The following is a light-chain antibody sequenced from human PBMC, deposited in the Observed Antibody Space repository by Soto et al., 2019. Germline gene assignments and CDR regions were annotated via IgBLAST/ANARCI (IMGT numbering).Light chain of an antibody. CDR1: SSDIGTYNY. J-gene: IGLJ1*01. CDR2: EVS. V-gene: IGLV2-8*01. Sequence: QSALTQPPSASGSPGQSVTISCSGTSSDIGTYNYVSWYQQYPGKAPKVIIYEVSKRPSGVPDRFSGSKSGSTASLTVSGLQAEDEDDYYCSSYAGGNNRDVFGTGTKLTVL. CDR3: SSYAGGNNRDV.